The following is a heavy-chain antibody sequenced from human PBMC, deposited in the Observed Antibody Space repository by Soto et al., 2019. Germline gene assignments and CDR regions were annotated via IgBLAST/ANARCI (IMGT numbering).Heavy chain of an antibody. J-gene: IGHJ4*02. CDR3: ARVRTNRERFQEDYFDY. CDR1: GGTFSSYA. Sequence: GASVKVSCKASGGTFSSYAISWVRQAPGQGLEWMGGIIPIFGTANYAQKFQGRVTITADESTSTAYMELSSLGSEDTAVYYCARVRTNRERFQEDYFDYWGQGTLVTVSS. D-gene: IGHD3-10*01. V-gene: IGHV1-69*13. CDR2: IIPIFGTA.